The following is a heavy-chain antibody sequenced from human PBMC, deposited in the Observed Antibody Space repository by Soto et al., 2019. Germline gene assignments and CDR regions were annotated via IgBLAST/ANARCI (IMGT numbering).Heavy chain of an antibody. V-gene: IGHV3-30-3*01. D-gene: IGHD2-2*01. CDR3: ARESMPPPRNWFDP. J-gene: IGHJ5*02. Sequence: GSLRLSCAASGFTFGSYAMHWVRQAPGKGLEWVAVISYDGSNKYYADSVKGRFTISRDNSKNTLYLQMNSLRAEDTAVYYCARESMPPPRNWFDPWGQGTLVTVSS. CDR1: GFTFGSYA. CDR2: ISYDGSNK.